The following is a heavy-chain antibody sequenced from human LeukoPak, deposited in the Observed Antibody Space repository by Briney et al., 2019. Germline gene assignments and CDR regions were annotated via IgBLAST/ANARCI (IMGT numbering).Heavy chain of an antibody. CDR3: ARDDGSGSFSSYLDH. V-gene: IGHV3-33*01. J-gene: IGHJ4*02. CDR1: GFTFRIYG. CDR2: IWYDGSST. D-gene: IGHD3-10*01. Sequence: TGSSLRLSCAASGFTFRIYGFHWVGQAPGKGLEWVAVIWYDGSSTYYADSVQGRFTISRDNSKDTLYLQMNTLGAEDTAIYYCARDDGSGSFSSYLDHWGQGSLVIVSS.